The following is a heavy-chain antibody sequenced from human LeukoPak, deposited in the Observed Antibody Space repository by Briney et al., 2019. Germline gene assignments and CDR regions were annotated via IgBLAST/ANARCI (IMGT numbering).Heavy chain of an antibody. Sequence: KTSETLSLTCTVSGGSISSSSYYWGWIRQPPGKGLEWIGSIYYSGSTYYNPSLKSRVTISVDTSKNQFSLKLSSVTAADTAVYYCARERVARFARVLSSELDYWGQGTLVTVSS. V-gene: IGHV4-39*07. D-gene: IGHD5-12*01. CDR3: ARERVARFARVLSSELDY. CDR1: GGSISSSSYY. J-gene: IGHJ4*02. CDR2: IYYSGST.